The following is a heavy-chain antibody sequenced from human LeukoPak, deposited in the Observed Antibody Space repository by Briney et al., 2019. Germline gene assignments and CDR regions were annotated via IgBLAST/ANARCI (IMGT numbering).Heavy chain of an antibody. D-gene: IGHD3-16*02. CDR2: IYYTGNN. CDR3: AREPVSRTSHFDY. V-gene: IGHV4-28*03. CDR1: GYSISSTNW. J-gene: IGHJ4*02. Sequence: PSETLSLTCAVSGYSISSTNWWGWIRPPPGKGLEWIGYIYYTGNNNYNPSLKSRVTMSVDTSKNQFSLKLSSVTAADTAVYYCAREPVSRTSHFDYWGQGTLVTVSS.